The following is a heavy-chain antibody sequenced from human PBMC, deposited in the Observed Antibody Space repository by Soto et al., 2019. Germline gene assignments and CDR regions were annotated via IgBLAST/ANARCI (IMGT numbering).Heavy chain of an antibody. Sequence: PGESLKISRKGSGYSFTSYWISWVRQMPGKGLEWMGRIDPSDSYTNYSPSFQGHVTISADKSISTAYLQWSSLKASDTAMYYCARHITMIVVAGAFDIWGQGTMVTVSS. V-gene: IGHV5-10-1*01. CDR1: GYSFTSYW. D-gene: IGHD3-22*01. CDR3: ARHITMIVVAGAFDI. CDR2: IDPSDSYT. J-gene: IGHJ3*02.